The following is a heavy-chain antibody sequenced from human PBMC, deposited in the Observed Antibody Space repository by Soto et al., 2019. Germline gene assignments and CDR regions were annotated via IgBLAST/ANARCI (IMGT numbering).Heavy chain of an antibody. J-gene: IGHJ6*02. V-gene: IGHV3-33*01. CDR3: AVSRDYYYGMDD. Sequence: QVQLVESGGGVVQPVRSLRHSCAASGFTFSSYGMHWLRKAPGKGLEWVAVIWYDGSNKYYADSVKGQFTISRDNSTNTLYLQINSLRAQNTAVYYCAVSRDYYYGMDDWGQGTTVTVSS. CDR2: IWYDGSNK. CDR1: GFTFSSYG.